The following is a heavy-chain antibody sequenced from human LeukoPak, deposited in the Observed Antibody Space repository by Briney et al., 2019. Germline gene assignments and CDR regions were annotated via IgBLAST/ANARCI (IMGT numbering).Heavy chain of an antibody. J-gene: IGHJ4*02. CDR3: ARGYYDSSGLPYFDY. V-gene: IGHV1-8*03. CDR2: MNPNSGNT. Sequence: ASVKVSCKASGYTFTSYDINWVRQATGQGLEWMGWMNPNSGNTGYAQKFQGRVTITGNTSISTAYMELSSLRSEDTAVYYCARGYYDSSGLPYFDYWGQGTLVTVSS. D-gene: IGHD3-22*01. CDR1: GYTFTSYD.